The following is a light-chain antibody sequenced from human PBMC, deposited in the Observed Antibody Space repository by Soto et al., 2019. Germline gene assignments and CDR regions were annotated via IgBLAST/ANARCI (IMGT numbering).Light chain of an antibody. J-gene: IGKJ1*01. V-gene: IGKV3-20*01. CDR3: HQYGTSPK. Sequence: EIVLTQAPGTLSLSPGERGTLSCRASQSVPNYYLAWYQQKPGQAPRLLIHNVFNRATGIPDRFSGSGSGTEFTLTISRLETEDFAVYYCHQYGTSPKFGKGTKVDI. CDR1: QSVPNYY. CDR2: NVF.